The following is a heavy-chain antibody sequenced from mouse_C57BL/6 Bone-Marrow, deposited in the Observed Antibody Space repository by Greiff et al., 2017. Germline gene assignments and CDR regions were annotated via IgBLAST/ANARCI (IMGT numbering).Heavy chain of an antibody. Sequence: EVHLVESGGGLVKPGGSLKLSCAASGFTFSDYGMHWVRQAPEKGLEWVAYISSGSSTIYYADTVKGRFTISRDNAKNTLFLQMTSLRSEDTAMYYCASLASYYFDYWGQGTTLTVSS. V-gene: IGHV5-17*01. CDR1: GFTFSDYG. CDR3: ASLASYYFDY. CDR2: ISSGSSTI. J-gene: IGHJ2*01.